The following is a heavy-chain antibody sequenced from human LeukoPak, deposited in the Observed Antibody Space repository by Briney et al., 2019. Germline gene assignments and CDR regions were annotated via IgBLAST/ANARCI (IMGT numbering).Heavy chain of an antibody. CDR2: IYHSGST. D-gene: IGHD4-17*01. V-gene: IGHV4-38-2*01. J-gene: IGHJ5*02. CDR3: ARGTTRLRGAYNWFDP. CDR1: GYSISSGYY. Sequence: KPSETLSLTCAVSGYSISSGYYWGWIRQPPGEGLEWIGSIYHSGSTYYNPSLKSRVTISVDTSKNQFSLKLSSVTAADTAVYYCARGTTRLRGAYNWFDPWGQGTLVTVSS.